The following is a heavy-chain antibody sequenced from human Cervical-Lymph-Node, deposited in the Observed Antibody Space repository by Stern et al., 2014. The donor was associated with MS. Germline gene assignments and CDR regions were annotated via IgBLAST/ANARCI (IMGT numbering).Heavy chain of an antibody. D-gene: IGHD3-9*01. CDR2: ITKVGST. J-gene: IGHJ4*02. Sequence: VQLVDFGGGVIQPGGAPRLSCTASGITVSRDYMTWVRQAPGKGLEWVSLITKVGSTYYTDSVKGRFTISRDDSKNTVYLHMTSLRAEDTAMYYCARDTSSHERSDWGGQGTLVTVSS. CDR3: ARDTSSHERSDW. V-gene: IGHV3-53*01. CDR1: GITVSRDY.